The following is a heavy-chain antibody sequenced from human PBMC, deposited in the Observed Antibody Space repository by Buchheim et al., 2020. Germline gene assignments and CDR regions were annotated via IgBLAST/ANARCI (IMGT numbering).Heavy chain of an antibody. J-gene: IGHJ6*02. CDR1: GGSISSGSYY. CDR2: IYTSGST. D-gene: IGHD4-17*01. V-gene: IGHV4-61*02. CDR3: ARVPLIAEAGLRRYYYYGMDV. Sequence: QVQLQESGPGLVKPSQTLSLTCTVSGGSISSGSYYWSWIRQPAGKGLEWIGRIYTSGSTNYNPSLKSRVTISVDTSKNQFSLKLSSVTAADTAVYYCARVPLIAEAGLRRYYYYGMDVWGQGTT.